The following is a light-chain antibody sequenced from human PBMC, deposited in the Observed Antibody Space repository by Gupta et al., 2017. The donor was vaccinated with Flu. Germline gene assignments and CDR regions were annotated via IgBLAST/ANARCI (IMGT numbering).Light chain of an antibody. CDR2: EVT. CDR1: SSDVGSYNR. Sequence: QSALTQPASVSGSPGQSITISCTGTSSDVGSYNRVPWCQQHPGKAPKLLIFEVTSRPSGVSNRVSGSKSGNTASLTISGLQPEDEADDYCIDFTTSNTWVFGGGTKLTVL. CDR3: IDFTTSNTWV. J-gene: IGLJ3*02. V-gene: IGLV2-14*01.